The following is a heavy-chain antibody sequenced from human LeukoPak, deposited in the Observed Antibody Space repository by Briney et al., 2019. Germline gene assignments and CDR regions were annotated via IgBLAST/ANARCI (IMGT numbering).Heavy chain of an antibody. CDR1: GFTFSSFS. Sequence: GGSLRLSFAASGFTFSSFSMNWFRKAPGKGLNWVSSIISSSSYIYYADSVKGRFTISRDNAKNSLYLQMNSLRAEDTAVYYCARDIPDFWSGYYTGIGSAFDYWGQGTLITVSS. CDR3: ARDIPDFWSGYYTGIGSAFDY. V-gene: IGHV3-21*01. CDR2: IISSSSYI. D-gene: IGHD3-3*01. J-gene: IGHJ4*02.